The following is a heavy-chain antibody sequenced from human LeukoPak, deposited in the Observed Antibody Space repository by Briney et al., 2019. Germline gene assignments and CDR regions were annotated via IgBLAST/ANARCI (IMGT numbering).Heavy chain of an antibody. V-gene: IGHV1-2*02. J-gene: IGHJ4*02. Sequence: ASVKVSCKASGYTFTGYYTHWVRQAPGQGLEWMGWINPNSGGTNYAQKFQGRVTMTRDTSISTAYMELSRLRSDDTAVYYCARVLGAYSGYEPFDYWGQGTLVTVSS. CDR2: INPNSGGT. D-gene: IGHD5-12*01. CDR1: GYTFTGYY. CDR3: ARVLGAYSGYEPFDY.